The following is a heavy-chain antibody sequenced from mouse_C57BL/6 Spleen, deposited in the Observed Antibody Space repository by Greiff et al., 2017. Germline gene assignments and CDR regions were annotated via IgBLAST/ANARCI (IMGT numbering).Heavy chain of an antibody. CDR1: GYTFTSYW. CDR2: INPSNGGT. D-gene: IGHD3-2*02. Sequence: QVQLKQPGTELVKPGASVKLSCKASGYTFTSYWMHWVKQRPGQGLEWIGNINPSNGGTNYNEKFKSKATLTVDKSSSTAYMQLSSLTSEDSAVYYCARDSSGYVLYYYAMDYWGQGTSVTVSS. V-gene: IGHV1-53*01. CDR3: ARDSSGYVLYYYAMDY. J-gene: IGHJ4*01.